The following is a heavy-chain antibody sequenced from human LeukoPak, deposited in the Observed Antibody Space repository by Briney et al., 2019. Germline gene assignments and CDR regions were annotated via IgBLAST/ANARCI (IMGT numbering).Heavy chain of an antibody. CDR1: GYTFTSYY. CDR2: INPSGGST. CDR3: ARGTPLYSSSSPLTNWFDP. Sequence: GASVKVSCKASGYTFTSYYMHWVRQAPGQGLEWMGIINPSGGSTSYAQKFQGRVTMTRDTSTSTVYMELSSLRSEDTAVYYCARGTPLYSSSSPLTNWFDPWGQGTLVTVSS. D-gene: IGHD6-6*01. J-gene: IGHJ5*02. V-gene: IGHV1-46*01.